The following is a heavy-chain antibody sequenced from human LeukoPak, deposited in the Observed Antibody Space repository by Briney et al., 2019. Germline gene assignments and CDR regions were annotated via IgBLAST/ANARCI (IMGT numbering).Heavy chain of an antibody. V-gene: IGHV4-34*01. J-gene: IGHJ3*02. CDR3: ARSRLWPTGTVDI. D-gene: IGHD2-8*02. CDR1: GGXFRGYY. CDR2: INHGGST. Sequence: SETLSLTCAVLGGXFRGYYCSWIRQSPGKGLEWIGEINHGGSTNYNPSLRSRVTISIDTSNNQFSLKLTSVTAADTALYFCARSRLWPTGTVDIWDQGAMVTVSS.